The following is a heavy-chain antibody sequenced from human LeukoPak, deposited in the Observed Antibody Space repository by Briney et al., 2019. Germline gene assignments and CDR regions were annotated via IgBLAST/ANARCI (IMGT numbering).Heavy chain of an antibody. V-gene: IGHV4-34*01. CDR2: INHSGST. J-gene: IGHJ4*02. Sequence: SETLSLTCAVYGGSFSGYYWSWIRQPPGKGLEWIGEINHSGSTNYNASLKSRVSMSVDTYKNQFSLKLSSVTAADTAVFYCARENSGSYREFDYWGQGTLVTVSS. CDR3: ARENSGSYREFDY. CDR1: GGSFSGYY. D-gene: IGHD1-26*01.